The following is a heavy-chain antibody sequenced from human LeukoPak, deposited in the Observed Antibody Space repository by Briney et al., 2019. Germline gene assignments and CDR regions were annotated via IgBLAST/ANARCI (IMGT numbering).Heavy chain of an antibody. D-gene: IGHD4-17*01. CDR2: IYYSGTT. CDR1: GGSISHYY. V-gene: IGHV4-59*01. J-gene: IGHJ6*02. CDR3: AREDPQTTVPEGMDV. Sequence: SETLSLTCTVSGGSISHYYWSWIRQSPGKGLEWIGFIYYSGTTNYNPSLKSRVTTSVDTSRNQFSLQLRSVTAADTAVYYCAREDPQTTVPEGMDVWGQGTTVIVSS.